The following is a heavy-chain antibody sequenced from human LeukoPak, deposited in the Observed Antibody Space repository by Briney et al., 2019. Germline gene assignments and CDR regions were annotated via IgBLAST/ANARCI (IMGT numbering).Heavy chain of an antibody. CDR3: ARANYYDSSGYYYEDY. J-gene: IGHJ4*02. Sequence: PSETLSLTCTVSGGSISSYYWSWIRQPPGKGLEWIGYIYYSGSTNYNPSLKSRVTMSVDTSKNQFSLKLSSVTAADTAVYYCARANYYDSSGYYYEDYWGQGTLVTVSS. CDR2: IYYSGST. CDR1: GGSISSYY. V-gene: IGHV4-59*12. D-gene: IGHD3-22*01.